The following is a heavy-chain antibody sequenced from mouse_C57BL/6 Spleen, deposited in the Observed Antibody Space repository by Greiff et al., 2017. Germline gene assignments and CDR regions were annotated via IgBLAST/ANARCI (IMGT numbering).Heavy chain of an antibody. CDR3: ARAPYDYDDLYFDY. Sequence: EVQRVESGPGLVKPSQSLSLTCSVTGYSITSGYYWNWIRQFPGNKLEWMGYISYDGSNNYNPSLKNRISITRDTSKNQFFLKLNSVTTEDTATYYCARAPYDYDDLYFDYWGQGTTLTVSS. J-gene: IGHJ2*01. CDR2: ISYDGSN. V-gene: IGHV3-6*01. CDR1: GYSITSGYY. D-gene: IGHD2-4*01.